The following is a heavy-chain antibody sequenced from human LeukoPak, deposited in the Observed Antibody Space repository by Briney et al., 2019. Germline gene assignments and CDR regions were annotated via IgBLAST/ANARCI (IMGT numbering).Heavy chain of an antibody. V-gene: IGHV4-39*01. D-gene: IGHD3-3*01. J-gene: IGHJ6*02. CDR3: ARDDFWSGYPIYYYGMDV. Sequence: SETLSLTCPVSGASISNSNYYWGWIRQPPGKGLEWIGNIYYGGSTYYSPSLKSRVTISVDTSKNQFSLKLRSVTAADTAVYFCARDDFWSGYPIYYYGMDVWGQGTTVTVSS. CDR1: GASISNSNYY. CDR2: IYYGGST.